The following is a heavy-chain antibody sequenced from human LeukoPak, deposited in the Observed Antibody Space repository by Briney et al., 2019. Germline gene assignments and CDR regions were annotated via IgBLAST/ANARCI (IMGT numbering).Heavy chain of an antibody. J-gene: IGHJ4*02. V-gene: IGHV3-30-3*01. D-gene: IGHD3-22*01. Sequence: GRSLRLSCAASGFTFSSYAMHWVRQAPGKGLEWVAVISYDGSNKYYADSVKGRFTISRDNSKNTLYLQMNSLRAEDTAVYYCARGTIYDRSGYYCDHWGQGTLVTVSS. CDR1: GFTFSSYA. CDR3: ARGTIYDRSGYYCDH. CDR2: ISYDGSNK.